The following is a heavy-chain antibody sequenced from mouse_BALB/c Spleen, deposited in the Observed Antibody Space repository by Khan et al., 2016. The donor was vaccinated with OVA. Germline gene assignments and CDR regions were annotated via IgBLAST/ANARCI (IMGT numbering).Heavy chain of an antibody. CDR2: IDPANGNT. V-gene: IGHV14-3*02. CDR1: GFNIKDTY. J-gene: IGHJ3*01. D-gene: IGHD4-1*01. CDR3: AGWPLNWGFAY. Sequence: EVQLQESGAELVKPGASVKLSCTASGFNIKDTYMHWVKQRPEQGLEWIGRIDPANGNTKYDPKFQGKATITADTSSNTAYLQLSSLTSEDTAVYYCAGWPLNWGFAYWGQGTLVTVSA.